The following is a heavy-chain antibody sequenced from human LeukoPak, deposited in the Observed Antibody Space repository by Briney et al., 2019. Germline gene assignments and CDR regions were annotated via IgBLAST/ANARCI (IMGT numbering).Heavy chain of an antibody. J-gene: IGHJ6*02. Sequence: GGSLRLSCSASGFTFSSDAMSWVRQAPGKGLEWVSAISGSGAGTHYADSVKGRFTISRDNSKNTLYLQMNSLRAEDTAVYYCAKDSNRYYDFWSGYYTGYYYYGMDVWGQGTTVTVSS. CDR1: GFTFSSDA. CDR2: ISGSGAGT. V-gene: IGHV3-23*01. D-gene: IGHD3-3*01. CDR3: AKDSNRYYDFWSGYYTGYYYYGMDV.